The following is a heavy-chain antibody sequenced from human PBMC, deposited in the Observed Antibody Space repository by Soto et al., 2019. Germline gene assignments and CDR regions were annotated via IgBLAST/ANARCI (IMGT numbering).Heavy chain of an antibody. CDR1: GYTFTSYY. D-gene: IGHD6-19*01. J-gene: IGHJ6*02. CDR2: INPTGGST. Sequence: ASVKVSCKASGYTFTSYYVHWVRQAPGQGLEWMGIINPTGGSTTYAQKFQGRVTMTRDTSTSTAYMELRSLRSDDTAVYYCARVPLIAVAGTIHYYYGMDVWGQGTTVTVSS. V-gene: IGHV1-46*01. CDR3: ARVPLIAVAGTIHYYYGMDV.